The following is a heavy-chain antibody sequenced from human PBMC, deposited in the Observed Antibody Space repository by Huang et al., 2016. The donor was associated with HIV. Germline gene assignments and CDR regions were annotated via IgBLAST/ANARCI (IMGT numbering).Heavy chain of an antibody. V-gene: IGHV3-21*01. Sequence: EVQLVESGGGLVKPGGSLRLSCAASGFTFSSYSMNWVRQAPGKGRGWVAAIGCSSSYIYHADSVKGRFTISRDDAKNALYLQMNSLRPEDTAVYYCARPQGDMVRGIIRSYYYYYGMDVWGQGTTVTVSS. CDR2: IGCSSSYI. CDR1: GFTFSSYS. D-gene: IGHD3-10*01. CDR3: ARPQGDMVRGIIRSYYYYYGMDV. J-gene: IGHJ6*02.